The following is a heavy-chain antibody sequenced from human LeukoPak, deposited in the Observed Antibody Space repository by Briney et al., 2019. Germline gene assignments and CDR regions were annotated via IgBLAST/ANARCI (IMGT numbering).Heavy chain of an antibody. CDR1: GGSISSSSYY. D-gene: IGHD1-20*01. CDR3: ARLSITGTTH. V-gene: IGHV4-39*01. Sequence: PSETLSLTCTVSGGSISSSSYYWGWIRQPPGKGLEWIGSIYYSGSTYYNPSLKSRVTISVDTSKNQFTLKLSSVTAADTAVYYCARLSITGTTHWGQGTLVTVSS. CDR2: IYYSGST. J-gene: IGHJ4*02.